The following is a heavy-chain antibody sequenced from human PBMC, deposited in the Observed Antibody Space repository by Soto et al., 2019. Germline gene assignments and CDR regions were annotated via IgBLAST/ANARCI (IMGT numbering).Heavy chain of an antibody. J-gene: IGHJ4*02. CDR3: AGWAEGATAVL. CDR1: GFIFSNYG. Sequence: GGSLRLSCAASGFIFSNYGMHWVRQAPGKGLEWVAVIWYDGSKEFYAGSVQGRFTISRDNSKSTLYLQMNSLRAEDTAVYYCAGWAEGATAVLWGQGTLVTVSS. V-gene: IGHV3-33*01. D-gene: IGHD3-16*01. CDR2: IWYDGSKE.